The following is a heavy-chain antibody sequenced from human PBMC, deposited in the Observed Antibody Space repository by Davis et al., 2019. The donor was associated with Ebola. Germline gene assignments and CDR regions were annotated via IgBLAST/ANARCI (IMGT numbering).Heavy chain of an antibody. Sequence: ASVKVSCKASGYTFTSYGISWVRQAPGQGLEWMGWISAYNGNTNYAQKLQGRVTMTTDTSTSTAYMELRSLRSDDTAVYYCARDIRTYSSSWCGDYWGQGTLVTVSS. CDR1: GYTFTSYG. CDR3: ARDIRTYSSSWCGDY. J-gene: IGHJ4*02. CDR2: ISAYNGNT. D-gene: IGHD6-13*01. V-gene: IGHV1-18*01.